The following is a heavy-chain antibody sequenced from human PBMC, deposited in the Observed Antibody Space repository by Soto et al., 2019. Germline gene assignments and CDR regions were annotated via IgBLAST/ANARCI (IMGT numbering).Heavy chain of an antibody. CDR1: GGSISSGDYY. V-gene: IGHV4-30-4*01. CDR2: IYYSGST. D-gene: IGHD1-1*01. Sequence: SETLSLTCTVSGGSISSGDYYWSWIRQPPGKGLEWIGYIYYSGSTYYNPSLKSRVTISVDTSKNQFSLKLSSVTAADTAVYYCARVHRHNWNNYFDSWGQGTLVTVS. J-gene: IGHJ4*02. CDR3: ARVHRHNWNNYFDS.